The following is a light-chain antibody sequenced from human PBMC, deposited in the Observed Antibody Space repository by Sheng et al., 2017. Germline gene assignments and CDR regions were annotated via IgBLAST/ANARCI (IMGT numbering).Light chain of an antibody. CDR3: QQYGSSVT. CDR1: QTVPSNY. J-gene: IGKJ4*01. Sequence: EIVLTQSPGTLSLSPGERATLSCRASQTVPSNYVAWYQQKPGQTPRLLIYGASSRATAIPDRFTGTGSGTDFSLTISRLEPEDFAVYYCQQYGSSVTFGGGPTWRS. CDR2: GAS. V-gene: IGKV3-20*01.